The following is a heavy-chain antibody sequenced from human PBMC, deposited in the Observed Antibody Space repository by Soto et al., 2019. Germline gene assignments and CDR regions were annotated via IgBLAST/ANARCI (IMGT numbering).Heavy chain of an antibody. J-gene: IGHJ5*02. Sequence: GESLKISCKGSGYSFTSYWIGWVRQMPGKGLEWMGIIYPGDSDTRYSPSLQGQVTISADKSISTAYLQWSSLKASDTAMYYCARRDSSSWYENWFDPWGQGTLVTVSS. CDR2: IYPGDSDT. CDR3: ARRDSSSWYENWFDP. V-gene: IGHV5-51*01. D-gene: IGHD6-13*01. CDR1: GYSFTSYW.